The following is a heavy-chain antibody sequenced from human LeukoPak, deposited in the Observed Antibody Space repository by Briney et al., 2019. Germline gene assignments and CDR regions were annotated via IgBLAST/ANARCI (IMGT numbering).Heavy chain of an antibody. V-gene: IGHV3-11*04. CDR3: ARESVALAGSQHGSYDY. CDR2: ISSSGSTI. J-gene: IGHJ4*02. CDR1: GFTFSDYY. Sequence: GGSLRLSCAASGFTFSDYYMSWIRQAPGKGLEWVSYISSSGSTIYYADSVKGRFTISRDNAKNSLYLRMNSLRAEDTAVYYCARESVALAGSQHGSYDYWGQGTLVTVSS. D-gene: IGHD6-19*01.